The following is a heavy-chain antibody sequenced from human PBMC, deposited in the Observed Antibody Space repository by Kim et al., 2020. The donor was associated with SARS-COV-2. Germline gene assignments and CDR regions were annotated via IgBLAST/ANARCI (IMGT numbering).Heavy chain of an antibody. CDR1: GYTFTSYD. Sequence: ASVKVSCKASGYTFTSYDINWVRQATGQGLEWMGWMNPNSGNTGYVQKFQGRVTMTRNTSISTAYMELSSLRSEDTAVYYCARGVITMVQGVMIFDPWGQGALVTVSS. CDR3: ARGVITMVQGVMIFDP. D-gene: IGHD3-10*01. V-gene: IGHV1-8*01. CDR2: MNPNSGNT. J-gene: IGHJ5*02.